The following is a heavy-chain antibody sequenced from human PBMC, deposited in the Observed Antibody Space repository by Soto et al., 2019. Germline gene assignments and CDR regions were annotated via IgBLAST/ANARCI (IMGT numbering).Heavy chain of an antibody. CDR3: ARARFQVLYGKPYFDS. V-gene: IGHV4-31*03. J-gene: IGHJ4*02. CDR1: GGSISSGGYY. Sequence: SETLSLTCTVSGGSISSGGYYWSWIRQHPGKGLEWIGYIYYSGNTYYNPSLKSRLTISVDTSKNHFSLMVDSVTAADTAVYYCARARFQVLYGKPYFDSWGQGALVTVSS. CDR2: IYYSGNT. D-gene: IGHD2-2*02.